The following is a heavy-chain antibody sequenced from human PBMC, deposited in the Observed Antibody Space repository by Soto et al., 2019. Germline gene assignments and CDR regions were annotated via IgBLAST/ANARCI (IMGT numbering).Heavy chain of an antibody. CDR2: IYYSGST. CDR1: GGSISSSSYY. D-gene: IGHD6-13*01. J-gene: IGHJ4*02. CDR3: ARFHYSSSWYF. V-gene: IGHV4-39*01. Sequence: QLQLQESGPGLVKPSETLSLTCTVSGGSISSSSYYCGWIRQPPGKGLEWIGSIYYSGSTYYNPSLKSRVTISVDTSKNQFSLKLSSVTAADTAVYYCARFHYSSSWYFWGQGTLVTVSS.